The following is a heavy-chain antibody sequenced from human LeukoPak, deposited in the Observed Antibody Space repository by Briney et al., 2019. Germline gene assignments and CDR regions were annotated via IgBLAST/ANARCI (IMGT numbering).Heavy chain of an antibody. J-gene: IGHJ4*02. CDR2: ISYDGSNK. Sequence: GGSLRLSCEASGFTFSSYGMHWVRQAPGKGLEWVAVISYDGSNKYYADSVKGRFTISRDNSKNTLYLQMNSLRAEDTAVYYCAKASDYDFWSGLDYWGQGTLVTVSS. CDR3: AKASDYDFWSGLDY. V-gene: IGHV3-30*18. D-gene: IGHD3-3*01. CDR1: GFTFSSYG.